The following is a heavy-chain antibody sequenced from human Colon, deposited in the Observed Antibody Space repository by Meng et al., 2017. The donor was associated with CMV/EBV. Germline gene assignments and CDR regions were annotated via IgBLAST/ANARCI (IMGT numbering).Heavy chain of an antibody. CDR3: ARTVRSRDYYYGMDV. V-gene: IGHV4-38-2*02. Sequence: SETLSLTCTVSGYSISSGYYWGCIRQPPGKGLEWIGSIYHSGSTYYNPSLKSRVTISVDTSKNQFSLKLSSVTAADTAVYYCARTVRSRDYYYGMDVWGQGTTVTVSS. CDR2: IYHSGST. D-gene: IGHD3-10*01. CDR1: GYSISSGYY. J-gene: IGHJ6*02.